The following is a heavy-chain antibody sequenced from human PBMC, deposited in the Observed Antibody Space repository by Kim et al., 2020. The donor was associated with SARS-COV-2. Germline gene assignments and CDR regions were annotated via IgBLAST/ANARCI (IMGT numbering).Heavy chain of an antibody. Sequence: SVKVSCKASGGTFSSYAITWVRQAPGQGLEWMGGIIPIFDTANYAQKFQGRVTITADESTSTTYMELSSLRSEDTAVYYCARMGGYDYVWGTPFDYWGQGTLVTVSS. CDR3: ARMGGYDYVWGTPFDY. CDR1: GGTFSSYA. D-gene: IGHD3-16*01. J-gene: IGHJ4*02. CDR2: IIPIFDTA. V-gene: IGHV1-69*13.